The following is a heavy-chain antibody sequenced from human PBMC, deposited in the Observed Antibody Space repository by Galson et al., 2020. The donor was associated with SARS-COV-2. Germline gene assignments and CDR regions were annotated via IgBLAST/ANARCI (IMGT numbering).Heavy chain of an antibody. Sequence: ASVKVSCKASGYTFTSYYMHWVRQAPGQGLEWMGIINPSGGSTSYAQKFQGRVTMTRDTSTSTVYMELSSLRSEDTAVYYCARDLSVRQEVWFGELLSTNFDYWGQGTLVTVSS. V-gene: IGHV1-46*01. J-gene: IGHJ4*02. CDR2: INPSGGST. CDR3: ARDLSVRQEVWFGELLSTNFDY. CDR1: GYTFTSYY. D-gene: IGHD3-10*01.